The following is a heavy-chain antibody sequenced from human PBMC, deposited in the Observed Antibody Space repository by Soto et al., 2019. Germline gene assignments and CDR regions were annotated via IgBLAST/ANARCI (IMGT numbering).Heavy chain of an antibody. CDR2: IYYSGRT. CDR1: GESISSSSYY. D-gene: IGHD2-21*02. CDR3: ARQRTTVVTQAYFDH. V-gene: IGHV4-39*01. Sequence: SEALSLTCIVSGESISSSSYYWGWIRQPPGKGLEWIGSIYYSGRTYYNPSFKSRVTISIDTSKNQFSLKLSSVTATDTAVYYCARQRTTVVTQAYFDHWGQGALVTVSS. J-gene: IGHJ4*02.